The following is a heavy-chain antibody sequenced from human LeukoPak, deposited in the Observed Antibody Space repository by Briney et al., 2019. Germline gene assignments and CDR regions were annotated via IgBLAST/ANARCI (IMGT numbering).Heavy chain of an antibody. CDR2: IYYSGST. CDR1: GFTFDDYG. Sequence: GSLRLSCAASGFTFDDYGMSWVRQAPGKGLEWIGYIYYSGSTHYNPSLKSRVTISVDTSKNQFSLKLRSVTAADTAVYYCARTTEGYAGGPGYSYYYYMDVWGKGTTVTISS. D-gene: IGHD5-12*01. V-gene: IGHV4-59*01. CDR3: ARTTEGYAGGPGYSYYYYMDV. J-gene: IGHJ6*03.